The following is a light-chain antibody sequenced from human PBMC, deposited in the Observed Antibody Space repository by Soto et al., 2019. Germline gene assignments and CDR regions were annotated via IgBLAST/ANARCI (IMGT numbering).Light chain of an antibody. Sequence: IPLTQSPSSLSASVGDRVTITCRASQGISSFLAWYQQKPGKAPNLLIYAASTLQSGVPSRFSGGGSGTDFTLTINRLQPEDFATYYCQQVDVYPTTFGGGTKVEIK. CDR1: QGISSF. CDR2: AAS. V-gene: IGKV1-9*01. CDR3: QQVDVYPTT. J-gene: IGKJ4*01.